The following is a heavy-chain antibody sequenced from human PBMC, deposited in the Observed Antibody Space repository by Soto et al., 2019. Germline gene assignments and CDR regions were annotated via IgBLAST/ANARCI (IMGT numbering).Heavy chain of an antibody. J-gene: IGHJ4*02. Sequence: PSDTLSHTSVGSGRSFRAFYWSWIRQPPGKGLEWIGEINHSGSTNYNPSLKSRVTISVDTSKNQFSLKLSSVTAADTAVYYCARARITMVRGVIATYYFDYWGQG. D-gene: IGHD3-10*01. V-gene: IGHV4-34*01. CDR1: GRSFRAFY. CDR3: ARARITMVRGVIATYYFDY. CDR2: INHSGST.